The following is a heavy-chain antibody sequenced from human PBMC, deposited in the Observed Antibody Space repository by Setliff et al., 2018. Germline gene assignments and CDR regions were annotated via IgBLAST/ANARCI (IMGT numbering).Heavy chain of an antibody. CDR2: IYIGGSA. D-gene: IGHD6-19*01. Sequence: SETLSLTCTVSGGSISSYYWSWIRQPAGKGLEWIGHIYIGGSANYNPSLKSRVTMSIDTSKNQFSLKLNSVTAADMAVYYCARQQWLDPPGYYYMDVWAKGTTVTVSS. CDR3: ARQQWLDPPGYYYMDV. J-gene: IGHJ6*03. V-gene: IGHV4-4*07. CDR1: GGSISSYY.